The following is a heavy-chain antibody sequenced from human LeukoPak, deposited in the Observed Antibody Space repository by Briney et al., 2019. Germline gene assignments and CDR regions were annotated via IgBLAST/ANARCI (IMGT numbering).Heavy chain of an antibody. Sequence: PSETLSLTCTVSGGSISSYYWSWIRQPPGKGLEWIGYIYYSGSTYYNPSLKSRVTISVDTSKNQFSLKLSSVTAADTAVYYCARDERGFDYWGQGTLVTVSS. CDR1: GGSISSYY. V-gene: IGHV4-59*12. CDR3: ARDERGFDY. CDR2: IYYSGST. J-gene: IGHJ4*02.